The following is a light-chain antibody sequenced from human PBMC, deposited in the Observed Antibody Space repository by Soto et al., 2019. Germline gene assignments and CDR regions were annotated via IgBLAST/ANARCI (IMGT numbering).Light chain of an antibody. V-gene: IGLV2-14*01. CDR1: SSDVGGYNY. CDR2: EVS. CDR3: SSYTSSSIDYV. Sequence: QSALTQPASVSGSPGQSITISCTGTSSDVGGYNYVSWYQQHPGKAPKLMIYEVSNRPSGVSNRFSGSKSRNTASLTISGLQAEDEADYYCSSYTSSSIDYVFGTGTKLTVL. J-gene: IGLJ1*01.